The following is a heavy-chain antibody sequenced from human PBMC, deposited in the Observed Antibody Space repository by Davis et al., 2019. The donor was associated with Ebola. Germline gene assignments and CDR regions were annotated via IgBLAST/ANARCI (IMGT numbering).Heavy chain of an antibody. CDR2: ISAYNGKT. CDR1: GYTFTRYG. V-gene: IGHV1-18*01. D-gene: IGHD3-22*01. Sequence: SVHVSRMASGYTFTRYGITWVRQAPGHGLEWMAWISAYNGKTNYAQKFQGRVTMTTDTSTSTAYLELRSLRSDVTAVYFCAREITMIQRRWFEPWGRGTLVTVYS. CDR3: AREITMIQRRWFEP. J-gene: IGHJ5*02.